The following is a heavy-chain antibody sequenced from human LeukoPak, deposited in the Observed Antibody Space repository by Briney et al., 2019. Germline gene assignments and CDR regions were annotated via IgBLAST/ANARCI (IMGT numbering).Heavy chain of an antibody. V-gene: IGHV4-61*02. J-gene: IGHJ4*02. Sequence: SETLSLTCTVSGGSISSGSYYWSWIRQPAGKGLEWIGRIYTSGSTNYNPSPKSRVTISVDTSKNQFSLKLSSVTAADTAVYYCARDLPGDSSFDYWGQGTLVTVSS. CDR2: IYTSGST. CDR3: ARDLPGDSSFDY. D-gene: IGHD7-27*01. CDR1: GGSISSGSYY.